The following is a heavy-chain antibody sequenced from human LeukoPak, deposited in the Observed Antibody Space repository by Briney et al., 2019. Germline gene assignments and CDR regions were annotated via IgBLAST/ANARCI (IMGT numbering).Heavy chain of an antibody. CDR3: AGRDNYDSSGYYLYYYYGMDV. D-gene: IGHD3-22*01. CDR2: INHSGST. Sequence: PSETLSLTCAVYGGSFSGYYWNWIRQPPGKGLEWIGEINHSGSTYYNPSLKSRVTISVDTSKNQFSLKLSSVTAADTAVYYCAGRDNYDSSGYYLYYYYGMDVWGQGTTVTVSS. CDR1: GGSFSGYY. J-gene: IGHJ6*02. V-gene: IGHV4-34*01.